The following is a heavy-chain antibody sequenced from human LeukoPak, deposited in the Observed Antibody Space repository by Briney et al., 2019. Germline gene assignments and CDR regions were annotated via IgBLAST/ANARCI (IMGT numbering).Heavy chain of an antibody. CDR1: GFTFSSYA. J-gene: IGHJ4*02. CDR2: ISGSGSDT. V-gene: IGHV3-23*01. CDR3: AKPFYGSGSYHYSFFDS. D-gene: IGHD3-10*01. Sequence: GGSLRLSCAASGFTFSSYAMSWVRQAPGKGLEWVSVISGSGSDTNYADSVKGRFIISRDKSMNSLYLQMNSLRAEDTAVYFCAKPFYGSGSYHYSFFDSWGQGTLVTVSS.